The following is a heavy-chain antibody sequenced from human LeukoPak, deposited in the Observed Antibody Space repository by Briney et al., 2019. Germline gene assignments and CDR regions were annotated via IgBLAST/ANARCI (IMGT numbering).Heavy chain of an antibody. CDR2: IYYSGST. J-gene: IGHJ4*02. Sequence: PETLSLTCTVSGGSISSYYWSWIRQPPGKGLEWIGYIYYSGSTNYNPSLKSRVTISVDTSKNQFSLKLSSVTAADTAVYYCARGRGLWFGENWGQGTLVTVSS. CDR1: GGSISSYY. CDR3: ARGRGLWFGEN. V-gene: IGHV4-59*01. D-gene: IGHD3-10*01.